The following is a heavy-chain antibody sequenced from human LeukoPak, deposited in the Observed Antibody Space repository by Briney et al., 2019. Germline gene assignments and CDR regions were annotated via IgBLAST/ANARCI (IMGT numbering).Heavy chain of an antibody. CDR1: GFTFSSYA. D-gene: IGHD6-13*01. CDR2: ISGSGRST. CDR3: AKTEYSSSWYSYYYYGMDV. V-gene: IGHV3-23*01. J-gene: IGHJ6*02. Sequence: TGGSLRLSCAASGFTFSSYAMSWVRQAPGKGLEWVSGISGSGRSTYYADSVKGRFTISRDNSKNTLYLQMNSLRAEDTALYYCAKTEYSSSWYSYYYYGMDVWGQGTTVTVSS.